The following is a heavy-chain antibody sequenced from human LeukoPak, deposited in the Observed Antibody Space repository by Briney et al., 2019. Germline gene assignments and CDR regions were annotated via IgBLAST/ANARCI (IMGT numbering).Heavy chain of an antibody. J-gene: IGHJ5*02. CDR1: GFTFSSYS. CDR2: ISSSSSYI. CDR3: ARDAVSIAVAADGDWFDP. V-gene: IGHV3-21*01. Sequence: WGSLRLSCAASGFTFSSYSMNWVRQAPGKGLEWVSSISSSSSYIYYADSVKGRFTISRDNAKNSLYLQMNSLRAEDTAVYYCARDAVSIAVAADGDWFDPWGQGTLVTVSS. D-gene: IGHD6-19*01.